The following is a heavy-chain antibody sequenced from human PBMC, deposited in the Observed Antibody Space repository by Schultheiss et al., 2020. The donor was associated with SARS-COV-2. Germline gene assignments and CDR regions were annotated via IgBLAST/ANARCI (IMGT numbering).Heavy chain of an antibody. CDR2: IIPIFGTA. D-gene: IGHD1-1*01. CDR3: ARDRDNWNDVRPTAPDY. V-gene: IGHV1-69*01. J-gene: IGHJ4*02. Sequence: KISCKASGGTFSSYAISWVRQAPGQGLEWMGGIIPIFGTANYAQKFQGRVTITADESTSTAYMELSSLRAEDTAVYYCARDRDNWNDVRPTAPDYWGQGTLVTVSS. CDR1: GGTFSSYA.